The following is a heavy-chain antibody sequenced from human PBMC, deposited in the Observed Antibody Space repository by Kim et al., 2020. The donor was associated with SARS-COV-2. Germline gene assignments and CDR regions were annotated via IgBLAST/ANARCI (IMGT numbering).Heavy chain of an antibody. J-gene: IGHJ4*02. V-gene: IGHV4-34*01. CDR3: ARGVPSGWYSGATDY. Sequence: SETLSLTCAVYGGSFSGYYWSWIRQPPGKGLEWIGEINHSGSTNYNPSLKSRVTISVDTSKNQFSLKLTSVTAADTAVYYCARGVPSGWYSGATDYWGQGTLVTVSS. D-gene: IGHD6-19*01. CDR2: INHSGST. CDR1: GGSFSGYY.